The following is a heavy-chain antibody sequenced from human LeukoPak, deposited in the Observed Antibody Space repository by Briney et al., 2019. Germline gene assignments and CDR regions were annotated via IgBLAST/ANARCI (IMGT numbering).Heavy chain of an antibody. CDR1: GFTFSSYS. CDR3: ARGSSSWYYLDY. Sequence: PGGSLRLPCAASGFTFSSYSMNWVRQAPGKGREWVSFISCSSSYIYYADSVKGRFTISRDNAKNSLYPQMHSQRVEDPAVYYCARGSSSWYYLDYWGQGTLVTVSS. J-gene: IGHJ4*02. D-gene: IGHD6-13*01. CDR2: ISCSSSYI. V-gene: IGHV3-21*01.